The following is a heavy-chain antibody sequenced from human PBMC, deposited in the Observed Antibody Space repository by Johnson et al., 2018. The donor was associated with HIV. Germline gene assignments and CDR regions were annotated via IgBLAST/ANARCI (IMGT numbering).Heavy chain of an antibody. D-gene: IGHD3-22*01. CDR3: ARDIRESFGSYDSSGSGLGAFDI. Sequence: VQLVESGGGVVQPGGSLRLSCAASRSTFNMHWVRQSPGKGLEWVANIKQDGSEKYYVDSVKGRFTISRDNSKNTLYLQMNSLRAEDTAVDYCARDIRESFGSYDSSGSGLGAFDIWGQGTMVTVSS. J-gene: IGHJ3*02. CDR1: RSTFN. V-gene: IGHV3-7*01. CDR2: IKQDGSEK.